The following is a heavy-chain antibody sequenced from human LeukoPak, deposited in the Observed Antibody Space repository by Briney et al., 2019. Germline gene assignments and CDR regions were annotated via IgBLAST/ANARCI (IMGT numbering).Heavy chain of an antibody. CDR3: ARATTVTGPDV. J-gene: IGHJ6*02. CDR2: ISYDGSNK. V-gene: IGHV3-30-3*01. D-gene: IGHD4-17*01. CDR1: GFTFSSYA. Sequence: GRSLRLSCAASGFTFSSYAMHWVRQAPGKGLGGVAVISYDGSNKYYADSVKGRFTISRDNSKNTLYLQMNSLRAEDTAAYYCARATTVTGPDVWGQGTTVTVSS.